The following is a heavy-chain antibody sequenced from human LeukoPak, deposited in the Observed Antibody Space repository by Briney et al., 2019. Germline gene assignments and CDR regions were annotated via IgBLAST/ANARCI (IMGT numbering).Heavy chain of an antibody. CDR3: ARSFGGVIVPPLDFDY. J-gene: IGHJ4*02. CDR2: INPNSGGT. CDR1: GYTFNDYY. D-gene: IGHD3-16*02. V-gene: IGHV1-2*02. Sequence: GASVKVSCKASGYTFNDYYIHWVRQAPGQGLEWMGWINPNSGGTNYAQKFQGRVTMTRDTSISTAYMELSRLRSDDTAVYYCARSFGGVIVPPLDFDYWGQGTLVTVSS.